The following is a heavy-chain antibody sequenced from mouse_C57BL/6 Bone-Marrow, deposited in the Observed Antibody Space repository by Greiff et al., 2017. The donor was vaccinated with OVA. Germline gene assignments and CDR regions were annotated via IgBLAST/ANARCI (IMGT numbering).Heavy chain of an antibody. CDR2: IDPNSGGT. V-gene: IGHV1-72*01. D-gene: IGHD2-1*01. CDR3: ATGSYYGNSAWFAY. Sequence: QVQLKQPGAELVKPGASVKLSCKASGYTFTSYWMRWVKQRPGRGLEWIGRIDPNSGGTKYNEKFKSKATLTVDKPSSTAYMQLSSLTSEDSAVYYCATGSYYGNSAWFAYWGQGTLVTVSA. J-gene: IGHJ3*01. CDR1: GYTFTSYW.